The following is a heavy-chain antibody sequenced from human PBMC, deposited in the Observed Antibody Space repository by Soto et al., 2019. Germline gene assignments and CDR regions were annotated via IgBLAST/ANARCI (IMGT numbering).Heavy chain of an antibody. CDR2: ISSSSSTI. CDR1: GFTFSSYS. Sequence: GGSLRLSCAASGFTFSSYSMNWVRQAPGKGLEWVSYISSSSSTIYYADSVKGRFTISRDNAKNSLYLQMNSLRAEDTAVYYCARDGDPYYFDYWGQGTLVTVSS. CDR3: ARDGDPYYFDY. V-gene: IGHV3-48*04. D-gene: IGHD7-27*01. J-gene: IGHJ4*02.